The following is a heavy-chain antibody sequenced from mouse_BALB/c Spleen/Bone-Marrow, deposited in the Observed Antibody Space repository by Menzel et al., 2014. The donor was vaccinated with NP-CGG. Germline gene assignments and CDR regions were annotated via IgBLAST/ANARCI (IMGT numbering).Heavy chain of an antibody. V-gene: IGHV1-54*01. Sequence: VQLQQSGAELVRPGTSVKVSCKASGYAFTNYLIEWVKQRPGQGLEWIGVINPGSGGTNYNEKFKAKATLTADKSSSPAYMQLSSLTSDDSAVYFCARCLTGTSAMDYWGQGTSVTVSS. CDR1: GYAFTNYL. D-gene: IGHD4-1*01. CDR2: INPGSGGT. CDR3: ARCLTGTSAMDY. J-gene: IGHJ4*01.